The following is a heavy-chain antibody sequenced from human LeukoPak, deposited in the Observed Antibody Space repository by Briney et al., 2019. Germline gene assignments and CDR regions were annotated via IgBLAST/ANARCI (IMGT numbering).Heavy chain of an antibody. J-gene: IGHJ3*02. CDR1: GGSISSGSYY. CDR2: IYTSGST. V-gene: IGHV4-61*02. D-gene: IGHD3-22*01. Sequence: PSQTLSLTCTVSGGSISSGSYYWSWIRQPAGKGLEWIGRIYTSGSTNYNPSLKSRVTISVDTSKNQFSLKLSSVTAADTAVYCCACYYDSSGYYWDDAFDIWGQGTMVTVSS. CDR3: ACYYDSSGYYWDDAFDI.